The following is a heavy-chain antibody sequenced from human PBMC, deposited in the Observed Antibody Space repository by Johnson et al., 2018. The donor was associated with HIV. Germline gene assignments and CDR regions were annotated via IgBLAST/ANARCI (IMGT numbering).Heavy chain of an antibody. Sequence: QVQLVESGGGVVQPGRSLRLSCAASGFTFSSYAMHWVPQAPGKGLEWVAVISYDGSNKYYADSLKGRFTISREDAKNSLYLQMNSLRAEDTALYYCARRTVTALFDIWGQGTLVTVSS. CDR1: GFTFSSYA. J-gene: IGHJ3*02. CDR2: ISYDGSNK. V-gene: IGHV3-30*04. CDR3: ARRTVTALFDI. D-gene: IGHD4-17*01.